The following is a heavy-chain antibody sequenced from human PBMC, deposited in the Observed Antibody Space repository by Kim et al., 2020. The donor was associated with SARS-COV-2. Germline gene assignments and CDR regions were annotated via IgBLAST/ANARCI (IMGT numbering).Heavy chain of an antibody. CDR3: ARTYSSSSSPSYWFAP. CDR2: INHSGST. V-gene: IGHV4-34*01. Sequence: SETLSLTCAVYGGSFSGYYWSWIRQPPGKGLEWIGEINHSGSTNYNPSLKSRVTISVDTSKNQFSLKLSSVTAADTTVYYCARTYSSSSSPSYWFAPW. J-gene: IGHJ5*02. D-gene: IGHD6-6*01. CDR1: GGSFSGYY.